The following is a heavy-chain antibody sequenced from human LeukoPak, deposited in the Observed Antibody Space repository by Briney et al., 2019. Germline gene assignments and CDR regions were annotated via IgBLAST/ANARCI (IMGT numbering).Heavy chain of an antibody. Sequence: PGRSLRLSCAASGFTFSSYSMHWVRQAPGKGLEWVAVISYDGSNKYYADSVKGRFTISRDNSKNTLYLQMNSLRAEDTAVYYCARVVVQNLNYFDYWGQGTLVTVSS. CDR3: ARVVVQNLNYFDY. V-gene: IGHV3-30-3*01. D-gene: IGHD2-15*01. J-gene: IGHJ4*02. CDR1: GFTFSSYS. CDR2: ISYDGSNK.